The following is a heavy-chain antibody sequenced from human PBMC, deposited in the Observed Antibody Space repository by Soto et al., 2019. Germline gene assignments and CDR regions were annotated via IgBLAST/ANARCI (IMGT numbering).Heavy chain of an antibody. Sequence: PGGSLRLSCAASGFTFSSYAMSWVRQAPGKGLEWVSAISGSGGSTYYADTVKGRFTISRDNSKNTLYLQMNILRAEDTAVYYCAKAKKNRHSYGERWGLYYYYGMDVWGQGTTVTVSS. V-gene: IGHV3-23*01. CDR2: ISGSGGST. D-gene: IGHD5-18*01. CDR1: GFTFSSYA. CDR3: AKAKKNRHSYGERWGLYYYYGMDV. J-gene: IGHJ6*02.